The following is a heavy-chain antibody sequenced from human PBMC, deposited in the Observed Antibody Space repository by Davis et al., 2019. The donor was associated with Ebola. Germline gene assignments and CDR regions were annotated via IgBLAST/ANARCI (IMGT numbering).Heavy chain of an antibody. J-gene: IGHJ4*02. CDR2: IIPIFDTP. CDR1: GCSFSSHP. CDR3: ARDFDGGNYYFDY. D-gene: IGHD3-9*01. V-gene: IGHV1-69*13. Sequence: SVQVSCKTSGCSFSSHPISWVRQAPRQGLEWMGGIIPIFDTPHYAQKFQGRITITADASTSTAYMELSSLRSEDTATYFCARDFDGGNYYFDYWGPGTPVTVSS.